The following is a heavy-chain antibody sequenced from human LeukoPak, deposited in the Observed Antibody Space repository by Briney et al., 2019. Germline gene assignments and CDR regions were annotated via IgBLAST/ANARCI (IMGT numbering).Heavy chain of an antibody. V-gene: IGHV3-21*04. CDR3: VREVENTSGWYSHFDH. CDR1: GFIFSSYS. J-gene: IGHJ4*02. D-gene: IGHD6-19*01. CDR2: ISSSSTYI. Sequence: PGGSLRLSCAASGFIFSSYSMNWVRQAPGKGLEWVSSISSSSTYIYYADSVKGRFTISRDNAKNSLYLQMNSLRAEDTAVYYCVREVENTSGWYSHFDHWGQGTLVTVSS.